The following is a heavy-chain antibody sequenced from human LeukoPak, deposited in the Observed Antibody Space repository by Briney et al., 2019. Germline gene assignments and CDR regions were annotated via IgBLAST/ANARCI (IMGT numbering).Heavy chain of an antibody. Sequence: GGSLRLSCSASGFTFSDNAMHWVRQAPGKGLEYVSAITGNGGSTYYVDSVKGRFTISRDNSKNTLYLQMTSLRPEDTAVYYCVKGRGDSGHDASLLDYWGQGTLVTVSS. J-gene: IGHJ4*02. D-gene: IGHD5-12*01. CDR2: ITGNGGST. CDR1: GFTFSDNA. CDR3: VKGRGDSGHDASLLDY. V-gene: IGHV3-64D*09.